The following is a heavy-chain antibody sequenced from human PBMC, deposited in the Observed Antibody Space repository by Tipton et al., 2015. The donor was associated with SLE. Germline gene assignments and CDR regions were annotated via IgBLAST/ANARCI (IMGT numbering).Heavy chain of an antibody. Sequence: TLSLTCAVYVGSFSGHHWTWIRQPPGKGLEWIGEINQSGNTDYKSSLKSRVTISVDTSKNQFSLKLSSVTAADTAVYYCARDVTGDGLDWGQGTLVTVSS. CDR2: INQSGNT. V-gene: IGHV4-34*01. J-gene: IGHJ4*02. CDR1: VGSFSGHH. CDR3: ARDVTGDGLD. D-gene: IGHD3-16*01.